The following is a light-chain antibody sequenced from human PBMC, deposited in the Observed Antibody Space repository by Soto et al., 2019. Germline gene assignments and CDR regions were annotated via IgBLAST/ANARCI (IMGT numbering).Light chain of an antibody. Sequence: EIVLTQSPGTLSLSPGERATLSCRASQSVSSSYLAWYQQKPGQAPRLLIYGASSRATGIPDRFSGSGSGKDFTLTISRLEPDDFAVYYCQQYGSSPQTFGQGTKVEIK. CDR1: QSVSSSY. J-gene: IGKJ1*01. V-gene: IGKV3-20*01. CDR3: QQYGSSPQT. CDR2: GAS.